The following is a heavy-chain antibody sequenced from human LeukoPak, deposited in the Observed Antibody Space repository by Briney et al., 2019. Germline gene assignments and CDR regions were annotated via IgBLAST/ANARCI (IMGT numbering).Heavy chain of an antibody. CDR2: IYHSGST. CDR1: GYSINSGYY. V-gene: IGHV4-38-2*02. D-gene: IGHD1-14*01. CDR3: ARDSDPPGAFDI. Sequence: SEALSLTCTVSGYSINSGYYWGWIRQPPGKGLEWIGSIYHSGSTYYNPSLKSRVTISVDTSKNQFSLKLSSVTAADTAVYYSARDSDPPGAFDIWGQGTMVTVSS. J-gene: IGHJ3*02.